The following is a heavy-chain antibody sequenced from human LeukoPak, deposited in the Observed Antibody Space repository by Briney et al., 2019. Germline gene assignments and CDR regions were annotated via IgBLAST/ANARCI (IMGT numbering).Heavy chain of an antibody. CDR3: AKRPGIEADGPFDY. CDR2: IRGSGGNT. CDR1: GFTVSSNY. V-gene: IGHV3-23*01. D-gene: IGHD6-13*01. J-gene: IGHJ4*02. Sequence: PGGSLRLSCAASGFTVSSNYMSWVRQAPGKGLEWVSTIRGSGGNTYYADSVKGRFTTSKDNSRNSLFLQMNSLRAEDTAVYYCAKRPGIEADGPFDYWGQGILVTVSS.